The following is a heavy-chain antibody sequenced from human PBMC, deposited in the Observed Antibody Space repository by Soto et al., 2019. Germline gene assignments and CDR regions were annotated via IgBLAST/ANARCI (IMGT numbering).Heavy chain of an antibody. CDR3: ARRYGANFDY. CDR1: GGSISSSTYY. CDR2: FFIGGNT. J-gene: IGHJ4*02. V-gene: IGHV4-39*01. Sequence: SETLSLTCTVSGGSISSSTYYWGWMRQPPGKGLEWIASFFIGGNTYYNPSLKSRVTISVDTSKNQFSLKLSSVTAADTAVYYCARRYGANFDYWGQGTLVTVSS. D-gene: IGHD4-17*01.